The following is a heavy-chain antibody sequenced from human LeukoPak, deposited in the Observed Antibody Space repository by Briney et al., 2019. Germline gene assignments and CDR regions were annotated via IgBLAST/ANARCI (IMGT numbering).Heavy chain of an antibody. V-gene: IGHV3-21*01. Sequence: GGSLRLSCAASRFTFTNYSMNWVRQAPGKGLEWVSSISSLSNYIYYADSVKGRFTISRDNAKNSLYLQMNSLRAQDTAVYYCARCAGTPGYYYYYYTDVWGKGTTVTV. D-gene: IGHD2-15*01. CDR2: ISSLSNYI. CDR1: RFTFTNYS. CDR3: ARCAGTPGYYYYYYTDV. J-gene: IGHJ6*03.